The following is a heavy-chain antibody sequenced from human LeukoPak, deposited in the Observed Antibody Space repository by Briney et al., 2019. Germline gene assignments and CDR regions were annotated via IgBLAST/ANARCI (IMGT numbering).Heavy chain of an antibody. V-gene: IGHV3-23*01. D-gene: IGHD6-13*01. Sequence: PGGSLRLSCAASGFTFSSYAVSWVRQAPGKGLEWVSAISGSGGSTYYADSVKGRFTISRDNSKNTLYLQMNSLRAEDTAVYYCAKGGRFSYSSSWYEDYWGQGTLVTVSS. CDR2: ISGSGGST. CDR1: GFTFSSYA. CDR3: AKGGRFSYSSSWYEDY. J-gene: IGHJ4*02.